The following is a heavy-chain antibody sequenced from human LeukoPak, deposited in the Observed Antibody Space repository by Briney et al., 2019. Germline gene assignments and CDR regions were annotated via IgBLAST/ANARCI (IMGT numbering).Heavy chain of an antibody. CDR1: GGTFSSYA. D-gene: IGHD3-10*01. Sequence: SVKVSCKASGGTFSSYAISWVRQAPGQGLEWMGGIIPIFGTANYAQKFQGRVTITADKSTSTACMELSSLRSEDTAVYYCAREKEGLLTFDYWGQGTLVTVSS. J-gene: IGHJ4*02. CDR2: IIPIFGTA. V-gene: IGHV1-69*06. CDR3: AREKEGLLTFDY.